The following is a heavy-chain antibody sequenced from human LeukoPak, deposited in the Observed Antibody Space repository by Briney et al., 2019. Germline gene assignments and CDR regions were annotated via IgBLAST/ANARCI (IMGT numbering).Heavy chain of an antibody. CDR3: TKGYYESFYS. J-gene: IGHJ5*02. D-gene: IGHD3-22*01. CDR1: GASVNSYY. Sequence: PSETLSLTCSVSGASVNSYYWDWIRQPPGKGLEWIGCISDSGRTYYNPSLKSRVTISLGTSNNQFSLRLTSVTDADSAMYYCTKGYYESFYSWGQGTLVTVSS. CDR2: ISDSGRT. V-gene: IGHV4-59*02.